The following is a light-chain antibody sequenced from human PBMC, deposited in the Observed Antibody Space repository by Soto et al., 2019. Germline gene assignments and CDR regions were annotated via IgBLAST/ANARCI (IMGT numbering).Light chain of an antibody. CDR2: DVS. CDR3: CSYAGSYTHV. Sequence: QSALTQPRSVSGSPGQSVTISCTGTSSDVGAYNYVSWYQHHPGKAPKLMIYDVSKRPSGVPDRFSGSKSGNTASLTISGLQADDEADYYCCSYAGSYTHVFGTGTKLTVL. J-gene: IGLJ1*01. CDR1: SSDVGAYNY. V-gene: IGLV2-11*01.